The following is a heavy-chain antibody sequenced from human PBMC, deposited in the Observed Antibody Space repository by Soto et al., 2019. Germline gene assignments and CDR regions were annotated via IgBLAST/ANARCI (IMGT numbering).Heavy chain of an antibody. V-gene: IGHV1-69*06. CDR3: AKHSSGYYFYGFDI. D-gene: IGHD3-22*01. CDR1: GGTFTNYA. CDR2: IIPIFGTG. J-gene: IGHJ3*02. Sequence: SVKVSCKTSGGTFTNYAFSWVRQAPGQGLEWMGGIIPIFGTGNYAQKFQGRVTITADKSTSTAYMELSSLRSEDTAAYYCAKHSSGYYFYGFDIWGQGTMVTVSS.